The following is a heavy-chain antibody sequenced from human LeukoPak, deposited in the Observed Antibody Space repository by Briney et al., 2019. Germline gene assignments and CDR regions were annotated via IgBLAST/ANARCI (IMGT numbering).Heavy chain of an antibody. V-gene: IGHV5-51*01. J-gene: IGHJ6*02. D-gene: IGHD6-6*01. Sequence: GESLKISCKGSGYRFTDYWIGWVCQMPGKGLEWMGIIYPGDSDTRYSPSFQGQVTISADKSINTAHLQWSSLKASDTAMYYCARGAARTTPDYYYFSLDVWGQGTTVRVSS. CDR1: GYRFTDYW. CDR3: ARGAARTTPDYYYFSLDV. CDR2: IYPGDSDT.